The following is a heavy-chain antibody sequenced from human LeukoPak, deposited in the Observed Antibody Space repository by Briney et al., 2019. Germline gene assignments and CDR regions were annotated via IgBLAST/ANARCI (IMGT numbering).Heavy chain of an antibody. Sequence: AGGSLRLSCAGSGFTFSVYSMHWVRQAPGRGLEYVSAINPNGDRTYYANSVKGRFSISRDTSKNTLYLQMNSLRAEDTAVYYCATALGGSVHSNMGYWGQGTLVTVSS. V-gene: IGHV3-64*01. D-gene: IGHD3-10*01. J-gene: IGHJ4*02. CDR3: ATALGGSVHSNMGY. CDR2: INPNGDRT. CDR1: GFTFSVYS.